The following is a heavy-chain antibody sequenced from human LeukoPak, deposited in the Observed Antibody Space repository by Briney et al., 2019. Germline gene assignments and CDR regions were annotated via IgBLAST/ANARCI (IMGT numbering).Heavy chain of an antibody. V-gene: IGHV4-30-2*01. CDR2: IYHSGST. Sequence: SQTLSLTCAVSGGSISSGGYSWSWIRQPPGKGLEWIGYIYHSGSTYYNPSLKSRVTVSVDRSKNQFSLKLSSVTAADTAVYYCARMMSTAMVTLAAFDIWGQGTMVTVSS. J-gene: IGHJ3*02. CDR1: GGSISSGGYS. D-gene: IGHD5-18*01. CDR3: ARMMSTAMVTLAAFDI.